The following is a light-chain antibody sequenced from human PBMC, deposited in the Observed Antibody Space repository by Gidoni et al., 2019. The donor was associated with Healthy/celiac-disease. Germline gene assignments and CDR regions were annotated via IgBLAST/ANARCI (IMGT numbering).Light chain of an antibody. J-gene: IGKJ3*01. Sequence: DIQMTQSPSSLSASVGDRVTITCQASQDISNYLNWYQQKPGKAPKLLIYAASNEETGFPARFSGSGSGPDFTFTISRLQPEDIATYYCQQYNNLPFTFGAGTKVDIK. CDR1: QDISNY. V-gene: IGKV1-33*01. CDR3: QQYNNLPFT. CDR2: AAS.